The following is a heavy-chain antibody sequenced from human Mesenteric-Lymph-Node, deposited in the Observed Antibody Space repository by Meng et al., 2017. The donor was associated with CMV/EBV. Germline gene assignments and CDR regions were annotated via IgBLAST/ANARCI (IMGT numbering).Heavy chain of an antibody. Sequence: SETLSLTCTVSGYSISSGYYWGWIRQPPGKGLEWIGSIYHSGSTYYNPSLKSRVTISVDTSKNQFSLKLSSVTAADTAVYYCARPGFGYGNYWFDPWGQGTLVTVSS. D-gene: IGHD4-11*01. V-gene: IGHV4-38-2*02. CDR2: IYHSGST. CDR3: ARPGFGYGNYWFDP. J-gene: IGHJ5*02. CDR1: GYSISSGYY.